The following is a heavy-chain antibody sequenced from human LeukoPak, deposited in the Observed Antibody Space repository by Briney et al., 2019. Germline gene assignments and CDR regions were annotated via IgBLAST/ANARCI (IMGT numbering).Heavy chain of an antibody. CDR1: GFSFSSYG. CDR3: ARRFGSGSSGTFDY. Sequence: GSLRLSCAGSGFSFSSYGMHWVRQAPGKGLEWMAFIRSDGSNKYYADSVKGRFTISRDNSKNTLYLQMNSLRAEDTAVYYCARRFGSGSSGTFDYWGKGTLVTVSS. J-gene: IGHJ4*02. V-gene: IGHV3-30*02. D-gene: IGHD3-10*01. CDR2: IRSDGSNK.